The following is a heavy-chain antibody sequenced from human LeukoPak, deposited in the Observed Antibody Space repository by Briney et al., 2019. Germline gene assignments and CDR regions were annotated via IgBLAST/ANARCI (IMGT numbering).Heavy chain of an antibody. J-gene: IGHJ6*03. CDR2: IYTSGST. V-gene: IGHV4-61*02. CDR3: ARHYYDSSGYYDQGYMDV. Sequence: SETLSLTCTVSGGSISSGSYYWRWLRQPAGKGLEWVGRIYTSGSTNYNPSLKSRVTISVDTSKDQFSLKLSSVTAADTAVYYCARHYYDSSGYYDQGYMDVWGKGTTVTVSS. D-gene: IGHD3-22*01. CDR1: GGSISSGSYY.